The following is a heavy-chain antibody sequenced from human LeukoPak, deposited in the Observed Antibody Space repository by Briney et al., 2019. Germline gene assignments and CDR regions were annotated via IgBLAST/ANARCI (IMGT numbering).Heavy chain of an antibody. CDR1: GGSTSSGSYY. Sequence: SQTLSLTCTVSGGSTSSGSYYWSWIRQPAGKGLEWIGRIYTSGSTNYNPSLKSRVTISVDTSKNQFSLKLSSVTAADTAVYYCARDSRSLYDFWSGYYNSWFDPWGQGTLVTVSS. J-gene: IGHJ5*02. CDR2: IYTSGST. V-gene: IGHV4-61*02. CDR3: ARDSRSLYDFWSGYYNSWFDP. D-gene: IGHD3-3*01.